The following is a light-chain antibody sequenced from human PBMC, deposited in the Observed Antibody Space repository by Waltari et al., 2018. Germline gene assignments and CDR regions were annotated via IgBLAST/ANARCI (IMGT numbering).Light chain of an antibody. J-gene: IGLJ2*01. CDR3: QSFDGRRTL. CDR1: ISNIGAGYD. Sequence: QSVLTQPPSVSAAPGRRVTISCTGDISNIGAGYDVHWYQQLPETSPKLLIYGKNNRPSGVPDRFSASRSGTSASLAITGLQAEYEADYYCQSFDGRRTLFGGGTKLTVL. V-gene: IGLV1-40*01. CDR2: GKN.